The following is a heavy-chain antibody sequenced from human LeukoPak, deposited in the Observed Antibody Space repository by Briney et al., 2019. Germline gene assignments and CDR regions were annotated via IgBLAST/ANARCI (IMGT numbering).Heavy chain of an antibody. V-gene: IGHV4-59*01. CDR2: IYYSGST. J-gene: IGHJ4*02. CDR1: GGSISSYY. D-gene: IGHD6-19*01. CDR3: AREGVAGTLDY. Sequence: KPSETLSLTCTVSGGSISSYYWSWIRQPPGKGLEWIGYIYYSGSTNYNPSLKSRVTISVDTSKNQFSLKLSSVTAADTAVYYCAREGVAGTLDYWGQGTLVTVSS.